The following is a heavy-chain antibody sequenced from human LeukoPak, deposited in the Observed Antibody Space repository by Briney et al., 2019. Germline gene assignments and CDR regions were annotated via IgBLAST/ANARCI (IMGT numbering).Heavy chain of an antibody. V-gene: IGHV4-59*01. J-gene: IGHJ5*02. CDR1: GGSISSYY. CDR2: IYYSGST. D-gene: IGHD1-26*01. CDR3: ARGAWELHWGFDP. Sequence: SETLSLTCTVSGGSISSYYWSWIRQPPGKGLKWIGYIYYSGSTNYNPSLKSRVTISVDTSKNQFSLKLSSVTAADTAVYYCARGAWELHWGFDPWGQGTLVTVSS.